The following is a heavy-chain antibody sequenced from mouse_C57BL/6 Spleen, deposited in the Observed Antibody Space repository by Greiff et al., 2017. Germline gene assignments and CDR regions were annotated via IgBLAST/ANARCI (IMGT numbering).Heavy chain of an antibody. V-gene: IGHV10-1*01. CDR1: GFSFTTYA. Sequence: EVQLVESGGGLVQPKGSLSLSCAASGFSFTTYAMNWVRQAPGKGLEWVGRIRSKSNSYTTYYADSVKGRFTISRDYSESILYLQMKNLRAEDTAMYYCVRVAAGAIDYWGQGTSVTVSS. D-gene: IGHD1-1*01. CDR2: IRSKSNSYTT. J-gene: IGHJ4*01. CDR3: VRVAAGAIDY.